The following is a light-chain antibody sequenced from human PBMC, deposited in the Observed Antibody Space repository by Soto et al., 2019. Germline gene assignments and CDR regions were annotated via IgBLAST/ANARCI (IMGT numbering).Light chain of an antibody. Sequence: QSVLTQPPSVSGAPGQRVTISCTGSSSNIGAGFDVHWYQQLPGTAPKFLIYGYKNRPSGVPDRFSGSKSGTSAYLVITGLQAEDEADYYCQSYDSRLSGAVFGGGTKLTVL. CDR1: SSNIGAGFD. CDR2: GYK. CDR3: QSYDSRLSGAV. V-gene: IGLV1-40*01. J-gene: IGLJ2*01.